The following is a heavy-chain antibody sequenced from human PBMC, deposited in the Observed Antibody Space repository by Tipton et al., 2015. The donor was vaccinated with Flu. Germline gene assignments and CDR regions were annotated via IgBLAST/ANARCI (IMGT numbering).Heavy chain of an antibody. J-gene: IGHJ1*01. V-gene: IGHV3-9*01. Sequence: VQLVQSGGGLVQPGRSLRLSCAASGFTFDDYAMHWVRQAPGKGLEWVSGISWNSASIDYADSVKGRFTISRDNAKNSLYLQMNSLRAEDTALYYCAKDMSPSAMGGVDWGQGTLVTVSP. CDR2: ISWNSASI. CDR1: GFTFDDYA. CDR3: AKDMSPSAMGGVD. D-gene: IGHD1-26*01.